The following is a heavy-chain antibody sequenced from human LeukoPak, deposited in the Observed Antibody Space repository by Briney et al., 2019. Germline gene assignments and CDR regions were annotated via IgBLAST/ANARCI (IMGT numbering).Heavy chain of an antibody. J-gene: IGHJ6*02. V-gene: IGHV3-48*04. Sequence: PGGSLRLSCAASGFTFSSYSMNWVRQAPGKGLEWVSYISSSSSTIYYADSVKGRFTISRDNAKNSLYLQMNSLRAEDTAVYYCAREKYYYDSSGPEGHGMDVWGQGTTVTVSS. CDR1: GFTFSSYS. CDR2: ISSSSSTI. D-gene: IGHD3-22*01. CDR3: AREKYYYDSSGPEGHGMDV.